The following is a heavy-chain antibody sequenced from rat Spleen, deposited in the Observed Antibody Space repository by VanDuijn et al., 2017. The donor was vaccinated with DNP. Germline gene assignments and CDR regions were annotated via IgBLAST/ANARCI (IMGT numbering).Heavy chain of an antibody. V-gene: IGHV2-45*01. D-gene: IGHD1-11*01. Sequence: QVQLMESGPGLVQPSETLSLTCTVSGFSLTSYNVHWVRQPPGKGLEWMGVMWSGGSTDYNSALKSRLSISRDTSKNQVFLKMNSLQSEDTTTYYCARDGYGGYPFDYWGQGVMVTVSS. CDR3: ARDGYGGYPFDY. CDR1: GFSLTSYN. J-gene: IGHJ2*01. CDR2: MWSGGST.